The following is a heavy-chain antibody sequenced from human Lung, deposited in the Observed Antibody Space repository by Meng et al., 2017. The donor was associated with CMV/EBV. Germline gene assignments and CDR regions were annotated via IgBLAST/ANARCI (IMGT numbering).Heavy chain of an antibody. CDR1: SYR. D-gene: IGHD3-22*01. J-gene: IGHJ2*01. V-gene: IGHV1-18*01. Sequence: SYRFTWIRQAPGQWPEWMGWNNPYNGNTDYARNLRGRVTMTTDASTNTAYMELRSLTSDDSAVYYCARESGYYDSRGYYYWYFDLWGRGTLVTVSS. CDR3: ARESGYYDSRGYYYWYFDL. CDR2: NNPYNGNT.